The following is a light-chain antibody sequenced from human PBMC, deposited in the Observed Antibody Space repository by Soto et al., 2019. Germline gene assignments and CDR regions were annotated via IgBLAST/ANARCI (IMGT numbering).Light chain of an antibody. CDR2: EVT. Sequence: QSALTQPASVSGSPGQSITISCTGTSSDIGTNNYVAWYQQHPGKVPKLIIYEVTSRPSGVSNRFSASKSGNTASLAISGLQAADEADYHCSSYSSSSTPWIFGGGTKLTVL. J-gene: IGLJ2*01. CDR1: SSDIGTNNY. V-gene: IGLV2-14*01. CDR3: SSYSSSSTPWI.